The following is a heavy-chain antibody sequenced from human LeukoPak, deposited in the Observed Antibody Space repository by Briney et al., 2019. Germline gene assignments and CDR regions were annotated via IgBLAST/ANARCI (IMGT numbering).Heavy chain of an antibody. CDR1: GYSISSGYD. J-gene: IGHJ5*02. V-gene: IGHV4-38-2*02. CDR3: ARVVTYYDFWRETKGWFDP. D-gene: IGHD3-3*01. Sequence: SETLSLTCTVSGYSISSGYDWGWIRQPPGKGLEWIGSIYYRRTTYYNPSLKSRVTISVDTSKNQFSLRLSSMTAADTALYYCARVVTYYDFWRETKGWFDPWGQGTLVTASS. CDR2: IYYRRTT.